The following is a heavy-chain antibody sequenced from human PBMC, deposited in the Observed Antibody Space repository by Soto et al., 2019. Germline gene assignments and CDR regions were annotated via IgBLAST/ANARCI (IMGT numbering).Heavy chain of an antibody. Sequence: GGSLRLSCAASGFTFNSYGMHWVRQGPGNGLEWVAFISYDSTKTYYADSVKGRFTISRDNSNSALYVQMNSLTGEDTSVYYCARTRSAWSDFHYYSLDVWGQGTTVTVSS. J-gene: IGHJ6*02. D-gene: IGHD1-26*01. CDR1: GFTFNSYG. V-gene: IGHV3-30*03. CDR3: ARTRSAWSDFHYYSLDV. CDR2: ISYDSTKT.